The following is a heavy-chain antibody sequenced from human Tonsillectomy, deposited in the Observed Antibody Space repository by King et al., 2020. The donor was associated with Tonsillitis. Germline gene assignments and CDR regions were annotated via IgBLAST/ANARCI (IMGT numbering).Heavy chain of an antibody. CDR1: GFTFKSYA. CDR3: ARDDVPRVDMVRGIINPVITGFDY. J-gene: IGHJ4*02. Sequence: VQLVESGGGVVQPGRSLRLSCAASGFTFKSYAMHWVRQAAGKGLEWVAVISYDGSNEYYADSVKGRFTISRDNSKNTLYLQMNSLRVEDRAVYYCARDDVPRVDMVRGIINPVITGFDYWGQGTLVTVSS. CDR2: ISYDGSNE. D-gene: IGHD3-10*01. V-gene: IGHV3-30-3*01.